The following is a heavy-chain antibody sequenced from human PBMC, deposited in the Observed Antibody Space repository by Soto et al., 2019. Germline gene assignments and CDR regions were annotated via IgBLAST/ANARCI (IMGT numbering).Heavy chain of an antibody. Sequence: SETLSLTCAVYGGSFSGYYWSWIRQPPGKGLEWIGEINHSGSTNYNPSLKSRVTISVDTSKNKFSLKLSSVTAADTAVYYCARGGAVAGTKPLSVWGQGTLVTVSS. CDR3: ARGGAVAGTKPLSV. D-gene: IGHD6-19*01. CDR2: INHSGST. CDR1: GGSFSGYY. V-gene: IGHV4-34*01. J-gene: IGHJ4*02.